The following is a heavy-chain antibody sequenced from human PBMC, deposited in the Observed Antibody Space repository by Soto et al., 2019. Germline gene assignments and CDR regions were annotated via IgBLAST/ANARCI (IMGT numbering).Heavy chain of an antibody. CDR2: ISYDGSNK. CDR3: AKGLYYYDSSGYSYYGMDV. D-gene: IGHD3-22*01. V-gene: IGHV3-30*18. CDR1: GFTFSGYG. J-gene: IGHJ6*02. Sequence: HPGGSLRLSCAASGFTFSGYGMHWVRQARGKGLEWVAVISYDGSNKYYADSVKGRFTISRDNSKNTLYLQMNSLRAEDTAVYYCAKGLYYYDSSGYSYYGMDVWGQGTTVTVSS.